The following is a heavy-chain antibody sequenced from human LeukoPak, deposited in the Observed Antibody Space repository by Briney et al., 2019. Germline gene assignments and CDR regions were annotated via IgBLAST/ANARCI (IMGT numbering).Heavy chain of an antibody. V-gene: IGHV4-59*11. J-gene: IGHJ5*02. Sequence: SETLSLTCTVSGGSISSHYWSWIRQPPGKGLEWIGYIYYSGSTNCNPSLKSRVTISVDTSKNQFSLKLSSVTAADTAVYYCARYSSGWYMEDWFDPWGQGTLVTVSS. CDR3: ARYSSGWYMEDWFDP. D-gene: IGHD6-19*01. CDR2: IYYSGST. CDR1: GGSISSHY.